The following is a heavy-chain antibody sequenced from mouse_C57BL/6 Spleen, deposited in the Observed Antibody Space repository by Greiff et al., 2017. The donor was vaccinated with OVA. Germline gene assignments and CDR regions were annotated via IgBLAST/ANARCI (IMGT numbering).Heavy chain of an antibody. D-gene: IGHD4-1*01. CDR2: IRLKSDNYAT. CDR1: GFTFSNYW. V-gene: IGHV6-3*01. J-gene: IGHJ3*01. Sequence: EVKVVESGGGLVQPGGSMKLSCVASGFTFSNYWMNWVRQSPEKGLEWVAQIRLKSDNYATHYAESVKGRFTISRDDSKSSVYLQMNNLRAEDTGIYYCTLTGRRAWFAYWGQGTLVTVSA. CDR3: TLTGRRAWFAY.